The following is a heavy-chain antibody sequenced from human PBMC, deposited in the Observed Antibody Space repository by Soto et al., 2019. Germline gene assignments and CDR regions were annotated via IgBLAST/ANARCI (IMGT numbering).Heavy chain of an antibody. Sequence: QVQLQQWGAGLLKPSETLSLTCAVYGGSFSGYYWSWVRQPPGKGLEWMGEINHSGSTNYKPSLRSRVTISVDTSKNQFSLKLSYVTAADTAVYYCARVGYSSSWYGYNWFEPWGQGTLVTVSS. CDR3: ARVGYSSSWYGYNWFEP. J-gene: IGHJ5*02. D-gene: IGHD6-13*01. CDR1: GGSFSGYY. V-gene: IGHV4-34*01. CDR2: INHSGST.